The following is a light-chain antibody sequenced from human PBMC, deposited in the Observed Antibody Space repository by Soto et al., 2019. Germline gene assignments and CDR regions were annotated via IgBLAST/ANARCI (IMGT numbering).Light chain of an antibody. CDR1: QSISSY. J-gene: IGKJ1*01. V-gene: IGKV1-5*01. Sequence: DIQMTQSPSTLSASVGARVTITCRASQSISSYLAWYQQKPGKAPKVLIYDAYSLESGVPSRFSGRGSGTEFSLTISSLQPDDFAPYYCQQYDRNNYSTFGQGTKVEIK. CDR2: DAY. CDR3: QQYDRNNYST.